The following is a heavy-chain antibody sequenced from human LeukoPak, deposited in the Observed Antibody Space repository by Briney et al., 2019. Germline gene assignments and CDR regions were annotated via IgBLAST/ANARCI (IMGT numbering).Heavy chain of an antibody. Sequence: PSETLSLTCTVSGGSISSYYWSWIRQPAGKGLEWIGRIYTSGSTNYNPSLKSRVTMSVDTSKNQYSLKLSSVTAADTAVCYCARDHCSGGSCYSFYDYWGQGTLVTVSS. CDR1: GGSISSYY. D-gene: IGHD2-15*01. CDR3: ARDHCSGGSCYSFYDY. J-gene: IGHJ4*02. V-gene: IGHV4-4*07. CDR2: IYTSGST.